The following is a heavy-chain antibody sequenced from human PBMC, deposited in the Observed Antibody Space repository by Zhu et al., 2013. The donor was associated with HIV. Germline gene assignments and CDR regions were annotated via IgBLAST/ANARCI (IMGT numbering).Heavy chain of an antibody. CDR3: AVYDFWSGFPGSYYMDV. J-gene: IGHJ6*03. V-gene: IGHV1-8*03. CDR2: MNPNSGNT. Sequence: QVQLVQSGTEVKKPGASVKVTCKASGYTFTRYDINWVRQATGQGLEWMGWMNPNSGNTGYAQKFQGRVTITRNTSISTAYMELNSLRSEDTAVYYCAVYDFWSGFPGSYYMDVWGKRDHGHRLL. D-gene: IGHD3-3*01. CDR1: GYTFTRYD.